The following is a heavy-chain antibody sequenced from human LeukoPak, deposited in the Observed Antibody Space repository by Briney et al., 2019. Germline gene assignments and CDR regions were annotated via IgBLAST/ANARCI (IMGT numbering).Heavy chain of an antibody. V-gene: IGHV1-46*01. CDR1: GYTFTSNY. Sequence: GASVNVSCKASGYTFTSNYIHWVRQAPGQGLEWMGIINPSGGSTSYAQKFQGRVTMTRDMSTSTAYMGLSSLRSEDTAVYYCASGLLKWTHDHWGQGTLVAVSS. CDR3: ASGLLKWTHDH. J-gene: IGHJ4*02. CDR2: INPSGGST. D-gene: IGHD3-3*01.